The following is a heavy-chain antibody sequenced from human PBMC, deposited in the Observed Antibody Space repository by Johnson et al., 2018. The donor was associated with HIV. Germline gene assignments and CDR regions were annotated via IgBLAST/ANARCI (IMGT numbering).Heavy chain of an antibody. J-gene: IGHJ3*02. CDR3: TRHPPNYDSTLLADAFDI. Sequence: QVQLVESGGGVVQPGRSLRLSCAASGFTFSSYAMHWVRQAPGKGLEWVAVISYDGSNKYYADSVKGRFTISRDNSKNTVYLQMNNLRPEDTAVYYCTRHPPNYDSTLLADAFDIWGQGTMVTVSS. CDR2: ISYDGSNK. V-gene: IGHV3-30*14. CDR1: GFTFSSYA. D-gene: IGHD3-22*01.